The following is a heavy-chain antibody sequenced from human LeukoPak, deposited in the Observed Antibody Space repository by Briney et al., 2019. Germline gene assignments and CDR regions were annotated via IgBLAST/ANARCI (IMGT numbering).Heavy chain of an antibody. Sequence: GGSLRLSCAASGFNFSSNWMHWVRQAPGKGLVWVSHINSDGTTTRYADSVKGRFTISRDNAKNTVYLQMNSLRAEDTAVYYCARDLLGWELHYFDYWGQGTLVTVSS. CDR1: GFNFSSNW. V-gene: IGHV3-74*01. CDR2: INSDGTTT. CDR3: ARDLLGWELHYFDY. J-gene: IGHJ4*02. D-gene: IGHD1-26*01.